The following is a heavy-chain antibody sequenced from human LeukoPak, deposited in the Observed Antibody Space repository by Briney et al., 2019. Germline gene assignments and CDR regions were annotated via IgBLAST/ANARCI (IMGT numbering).Heavy chain of an antibody. D-gene: IGHD5-12*01. Sequence: GGSLRLSCAASGFTFSSYGMNWVRQAPGKGLEWVSSISSSSSYIYYADSVKGRFTISRDNAKNSLYLQMNSLRAEDTAVYYCARGRGYSGYDSFDYWGQGTLVTVSS. CDR2: ISSSSSYI. J-gene: IGHJ4*02. V-gene: IGHV3-21*01. CDR1: GFTFSSYG. CDR3: ARGRGYSGYDSFDY.